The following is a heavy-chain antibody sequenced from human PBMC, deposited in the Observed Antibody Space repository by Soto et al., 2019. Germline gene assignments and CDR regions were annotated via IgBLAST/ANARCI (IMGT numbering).Heavy chain of an antibody. CDR1: GFTFSSCG. D-gene: IGHD6-25*01. CDR3: GEEQSSGYWRTADY. CDR2: VTYEENKK. V-gene: IGHV3-30*18. Sequence: QVQLVESGGGVVQPGRSLRLSCAASGFTFSSCGMHWVRQAPGKGLEWVAVVTYEENKKYYADSVKGRFTISRDNSKKTAYPQTDTLRVEDRGVYYLGEEQSSGYWRTADYWGQGTLITVSS. J-gene: IGHJ4*02.